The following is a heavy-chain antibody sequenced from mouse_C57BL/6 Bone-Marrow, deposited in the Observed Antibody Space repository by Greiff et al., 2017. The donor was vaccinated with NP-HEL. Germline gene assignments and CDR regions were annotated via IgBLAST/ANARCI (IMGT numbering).Heavy chain of an antibody. CDR2: IYPGDGDT. CDR3: ARGDDYDRDYYAMDY. J-gene: IGHJ4*01. CDR1: GYAFSSSW. D-gene: IGHD2-4*01. V-gene: IGHV1-82*01. Sequence: VKLQQSGPELVKPGASVKISCKASGYAFSSSWMNWVKQRPGKGLEWIGRIYPGDGDTNYNGKFKGKATLTADKSSSTAYMQLSSLTSEDSAVYFCARGDDYDRDYYAMDYWGQGTSVTVSS.